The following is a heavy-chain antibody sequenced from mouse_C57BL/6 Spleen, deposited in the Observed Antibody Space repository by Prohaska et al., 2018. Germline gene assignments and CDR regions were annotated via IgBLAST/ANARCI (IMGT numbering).Heavy chain of an antibody. CDR3: ARRAISGWFAY. D-gene: IGHD3-1*01. CDR2: PSDSYT. Sequence: PSDSYTNYNQKFKGKATLTVDKSSSTAYMKLSSLTSEDSAVYYWARRAISGWFAYWGQGTLVTVSA. J-gene: IGHJ3*01. V-gene: IGHV1-69*02.